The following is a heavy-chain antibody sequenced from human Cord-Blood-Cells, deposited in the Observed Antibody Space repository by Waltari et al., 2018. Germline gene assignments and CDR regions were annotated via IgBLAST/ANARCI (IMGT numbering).Heavy chain of an antibody. CDR2: ISRNSGSI. J-gene: IGHJ4*02. CDR1: GFTFDDYA. CDR3: AKDIGYSYGYQFGVFDY. D-gene: IGHD5-18*01. V-gene: IGHV3-9*01. Sequence: EVQLVESGGGLVQPGRSLRLSCAASGFTFDDYAMHWVRQAPGKGLEWVSGISRNSGSIGYADSVKGRFTISRDNAKNSLYLQMNSLRAEDTALYYCAKDIGYSYGYQFGVFDYWGQGTLVTVSS.